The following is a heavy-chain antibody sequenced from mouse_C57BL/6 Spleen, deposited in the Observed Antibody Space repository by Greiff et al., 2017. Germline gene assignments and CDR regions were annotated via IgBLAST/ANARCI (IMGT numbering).Heavy chain of an antibody. CDR3: ARSGDYDYDGTWFAY. Sequence: QVQLQQSGAELVKPGASVKISCKASGYTFTDYYINWVKQRPGQGLEWIGKIGPGSGSTYYNEKFKGKATLTADKSSSTAYMQLSSLTSEDSAVYFWARSGDYDYDGTWFAYWGQGTLVTVSA. CDR2: IGPGSGST. CDR1: GYTFTDYY. J-gene: IGHJ3*01. V-gene: IGHV1-77*01. D-gene: IGHD2-4*01.